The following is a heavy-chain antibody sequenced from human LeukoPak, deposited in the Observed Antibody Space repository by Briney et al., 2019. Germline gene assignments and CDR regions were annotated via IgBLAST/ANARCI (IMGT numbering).Heavy chain of an antibody. D-gene: IGHD5-12*01. J-gene: IGHJ4*02. V-gene: IGHV4-34*01. CDR3: ARYDVDIDMVMIDS. CDR2: ISHSGSI. Sequence: PSETLSLTCAVYGGSFSVHYWSWIRQPPGKGLEWIAEISHSGSIDYNPSLKSRVTISVDKSKNQFSLSLTSVTAADMAVYYCARYDVDIDMVMIDSGGQGTLVTVSS. CDR1: GGSFSVHY.